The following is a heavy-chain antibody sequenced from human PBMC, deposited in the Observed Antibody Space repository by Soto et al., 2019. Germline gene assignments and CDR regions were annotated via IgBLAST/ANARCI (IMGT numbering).Heavy chain of an antibody. J-gene: IGHJ5*02. CDR2: IYPGDSDT. Sequence: EVQLVQSGAEVKKPGESLTISCQGSGYDFTTYWIAWVRQMPGKGLEWMGTIYPGDSDTRYSPSFQGKVTISADKSISTAYLQWSSLKASDTAMYYCARRGDAFNWFDPWGQGTLVTVSS. V-gene: IGHV5-51*01. CDR1: GYDFTTYW. CDR3: ARRGDAFNWFDP. D-gene: IGHD3-10*01.